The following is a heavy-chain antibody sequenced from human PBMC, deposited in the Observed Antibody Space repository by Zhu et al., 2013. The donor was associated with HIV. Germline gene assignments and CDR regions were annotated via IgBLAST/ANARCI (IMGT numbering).Heavy chain of an antibody. Sequence: QVQLVQSGAEVKKPGASVKVSCKASGYTFTGYYMHWVRQAPGQGLEWMGWIKPDSGFTNYAQMFQGRITVTRDVSLSTIFMELSSLTSDDTAVYYCARDHDWGADFWGQGTLVTVSS. D-gene: IGHD7-27*01. J-gene: IGHJ4*02. CDR3: ARDHDWGADF. CDR1: GYTFTGYY. V-gene: IGHV1-2*02. CDR2: IKPDSGFT.